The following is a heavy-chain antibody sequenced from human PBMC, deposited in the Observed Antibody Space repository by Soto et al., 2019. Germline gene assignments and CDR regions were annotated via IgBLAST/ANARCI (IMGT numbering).Heavy chain of an antibody. D-gene: IGHD5-18*01. Sequence: QVQLQESGPGLVKPSETLSLTCTVSGGSITNYYWSWIRQPPGKGLEWIGYIYSSGSTNYNPSLKVRATISADTSKNQCSLKLTSVTAADTAVYYCARDHPHSYGIYYFDYWGQGTLVTVSS. CDR2: IYSSGST. J-gene: IGHJ4*02. CDR1: GGSITNYY. CDR3: ARDHPHSYGIYYFDY. V-gene: IGHV4-59*01.